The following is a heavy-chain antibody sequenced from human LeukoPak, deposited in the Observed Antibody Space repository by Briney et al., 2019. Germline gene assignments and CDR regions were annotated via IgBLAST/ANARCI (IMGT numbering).Heavy chain of an antibody. J-gene: IGHJ6*02. Sequence: SETLSLTCTVSGGSISSYYWSWIRQPAGKGLEWIGRIYTSGSTNYNPSLKSRVTMSVDTSKNQFSLKLSSVTAADTAVYYCARSEGATVSYYYGMDVWGQGTTVTVSS. CDR1: GGSISSYY. D-gene: IGHD1-26*01. V-gene: IGHV4-4*07. CDR2: IYTSGST. CDR3: ARSEGATVSYYYGMDV.